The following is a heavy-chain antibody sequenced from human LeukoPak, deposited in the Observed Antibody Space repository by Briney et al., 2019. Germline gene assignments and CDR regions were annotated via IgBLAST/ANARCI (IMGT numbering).Heavy chain of an antibody. D-gene: IGHD4-11*01. J-gene: IGHJ4*02. Sequence: GGSLRLSCAASGFTFSNAWMHWVRQAPGKGLVWVSRIISDGSSASYADSVKGRFTMSRDNAKNTLHLQMNSLRVEDTAVYYCVRDSNYHPDCWGQGTLVTVSS. CDR3: VRDSNYHPDC. V-gene: IGHV3-74*01. CDR1: GFTFSNAW. CDR2: IISDGSSA.